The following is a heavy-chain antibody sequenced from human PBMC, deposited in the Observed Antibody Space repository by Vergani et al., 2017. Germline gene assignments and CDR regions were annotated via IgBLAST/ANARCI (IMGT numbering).Heavy chain of an antibody. V-gene: IGHV3-30*02. J-gene: IGHJ4*02. CDR2: IRYDGSNK. CDR1: GFTFSSYG. CDR3: AKDPSPPDILTGCFDY. Sequence: QVQLVESGGGVVQPGGSLRLSCAASGFTFSSYGMHWVRQAPGKGLEWVAFIRYDGSNKYYADSVKGRFTISRDNSKNTLYLQMNSLRAEDTAVYYCAKDPSPPDILTGCFDYWGQGTLVTVSS. D-gene: IGHD3-9*01.